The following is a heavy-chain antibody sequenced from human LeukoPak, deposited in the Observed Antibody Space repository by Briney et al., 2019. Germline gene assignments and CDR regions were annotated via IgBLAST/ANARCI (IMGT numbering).Heavy chain of an antibody. V-gene: IGHV1-18*01. CDR3: ARDCDRSGYYCY. J-gene: IGHJ4*02. D-gene: IGHD3-22*01. Sequence: ASVKVSCKASGYSFTSYGISWVRQAPGQGLEWMGWISAYNGNTNYAQKLQGRVTMTTDTSTSTAYMELRSLRSDDTVVYYCARDCDRSGYYCYWGQGTLVTVSS. CDR2: ISAYNGNT. CDR1: GYSFTSYG.